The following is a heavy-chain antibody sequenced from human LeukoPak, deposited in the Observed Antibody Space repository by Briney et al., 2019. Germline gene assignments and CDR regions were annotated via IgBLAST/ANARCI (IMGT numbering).Heavy chain of an antibody. V-gene: IGHV4-39*01. CDR1: GGSISSSSYY. Sequence: SETLSLTCTVSGGSISSSSYYWGWIRQPPGKGLEWIGSIYYSGSTYYNPSLKSRVTISADTSKNQFSLKLSSVTAADTAVYYCARRPGIAVAEYYFDYWGQGTLVTVSS. CDR3: ARRPGIAVAEYYFDY. CDR2: IYYSGST. J-gene: IGHJ4*02. D-gene: IGHD6-19*01.